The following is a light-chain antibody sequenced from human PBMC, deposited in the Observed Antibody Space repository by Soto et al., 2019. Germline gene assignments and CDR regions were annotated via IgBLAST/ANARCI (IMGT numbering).Light chain of an antibody. V-gene: IGLV2-11*01. J-gene: IGLJ3*02. CDR3: CSYAGSPAWV. CDR1: SSDVGGYNY. CDR2: DVS. Sequence: QSALTQPGSVSGSPGQSVTISCTGTSSDVGGYNYVSWYQQHPGKAPKLMIYDVSKRPSGVPDRFSGSKSGNSASLTFSGLQAEDEADYYCCSYAGSPAWVFGGGTKLTVL.